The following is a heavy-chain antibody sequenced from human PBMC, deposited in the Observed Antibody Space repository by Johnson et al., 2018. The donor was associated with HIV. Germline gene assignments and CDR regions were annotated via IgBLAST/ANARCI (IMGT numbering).Heavy chain of an antibody. V-gene: IGHV3-30*04. CDR3: ARDEGQLGDAFDI. J-gene: IGHJ3*02. Sequence: VQLVESGGGVVQPGRSLRLSCAASGFTVTNYGMHWVRQAPGKGLEWVAVISYDGSNKYYADSVKGRFTISRDNSKNTLYLQMNSLRAEDTAVYYCARDEGQLGDAFDIWGQGTMVTVSS. CDR1: GFTVTNYG. D-gene: IGHD6-6*01. CDR2: ISYDGSNK.